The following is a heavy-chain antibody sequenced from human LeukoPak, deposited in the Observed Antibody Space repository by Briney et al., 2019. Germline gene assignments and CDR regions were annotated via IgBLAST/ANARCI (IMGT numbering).Heavy chain of an antibody. V-gene: IGHV3-7*04. D-gene: IGHD5-24*01. CDR3: TRVGYIDEGIDY. CDR1: GFPFSSYW. Sequence: GGSLRLSCVASGFPFSSYWMAWVRQAPGKGLEWVANIKQDGSKKSYVDSVKGRFTISRDNAKNSLYLQMNSLRAEDTAIYYCTRVGYIDEGIDYWGQGTLVTVSS. J-gene: IGHJ4*02. CDR2: IKQDGSKK.